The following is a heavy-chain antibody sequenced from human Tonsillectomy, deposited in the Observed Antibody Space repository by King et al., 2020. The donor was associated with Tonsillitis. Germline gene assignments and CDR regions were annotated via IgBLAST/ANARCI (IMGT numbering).Heavy chain of an antibody. D-gene: IGHD2-21*01. CDR2: IDYTGTT. CDR1: GDYIRNGNYY. Sequence: QLQESGPGLVKPSETLSLTCDVSGDYIRNGNYYWGWVRQPPGQGLEWIGSIDYTGTTYYNPSLKSRVTVSVDTSKNRFSLNVKSVTAADTALYSWARHPVWWSDRRSVWFDPWGQGTLVTVSS. J-gene: IGHJ5*02. CDR3: ARHPVWWSDRRSVWFDP. V-gene: IGHV4-39*07.